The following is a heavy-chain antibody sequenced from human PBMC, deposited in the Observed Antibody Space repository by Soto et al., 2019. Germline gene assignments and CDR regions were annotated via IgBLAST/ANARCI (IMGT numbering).Heavy chain of an antibody. CDR2: IVVGSGNT. CDR3: AASRSGSGSYYTRYYYYYYGMDV. J-gene: IGHJ6*02. CDR1: GFTFTSSA. Sequence: SVKVSCKASGFTFTSSAVQWVRQARGQRLEWIGWIVVGSGNTNYAQKFQERVTITRDMSTSTAYMELSSLRSEDTAVYYCAASRSGSGSYYTRYYYYYYGMDVWGQGTTVTVSS. V-gene: IGHV1-58*01. D-gene: IGHD3-10*01.